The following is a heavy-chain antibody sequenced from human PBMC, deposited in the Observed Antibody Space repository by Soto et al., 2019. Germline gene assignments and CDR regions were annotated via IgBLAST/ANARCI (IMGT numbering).Heavy chain of an antibody. CDR3: ARHRTLLHDSSGYYYVPNSWYFDL. V-gene: IGHV4-59*08. D-gene: IGHD3-22*01. J-gene: IGHJ2*01. Sequence: QVQLQESGPGLVKPSETLSLTCTVSGGSISSYYWSWIRQPPGKGLEWIGYIYYSGSTNYNPSLRSRVTISVDTSKNQFSLKLSSVTAADTAVYYCARHRTLLHDSSGYYYVPNSWYFDLWGRGTLVTVSS. CDR1: GGSISSYY. CDR2: IYYSGST.